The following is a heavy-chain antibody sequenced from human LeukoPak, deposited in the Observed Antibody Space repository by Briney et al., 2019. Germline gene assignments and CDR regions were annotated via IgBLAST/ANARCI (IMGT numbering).Heavy chain of an antibody. CDR1: GGSFSGYY. J-gene: IGHJ4*02. V-gene: IGHV4-34*01. Sequence: SETLSLTCAVYGGSFSGYYWSWIRQPPGKGLEWIGEINHSGSTNYNPSLKSRVTISVDTSKNQFSLKLSSVTAADTAVYYCARDQVAGATSFDYWGQGTLVTVSS. CDR3: ARDQVAGATSFDY. CDR2: INHSGST. D-gene: IGHD1-26*01.